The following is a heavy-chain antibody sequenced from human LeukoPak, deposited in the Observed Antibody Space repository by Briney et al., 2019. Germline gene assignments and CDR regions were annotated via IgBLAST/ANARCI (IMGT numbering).Heavy chain of an antibody. CDR2: INPNSGGT. V-gene: IGHV1-2*02. Sequence: ASVKVSCKASGYTFTGYYMHWVRQAPGQGLEWMGWINPNSGGTNYAQKFQGRVTMTRDTSISTAYMELSRLRSDDTAVYYCARGRGGYYYDSSGYYYWGQGTLVTVSS. CDR1: GYTFTGYY. J-gene: IGHJ4*02. CDR3: ARGRGGYYYDSSGYYY. D-gene: IGHD3-22*01.